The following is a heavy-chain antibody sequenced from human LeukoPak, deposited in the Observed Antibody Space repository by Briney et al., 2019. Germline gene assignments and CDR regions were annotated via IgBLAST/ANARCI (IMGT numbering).Heavy chain of an antibody. J-gene: IGHJ6*03. V-gene: IGHV4-34*01. D-gene: IGHD3-22*01. Sequence: SETLSLTCTVSGESFSGYYWTWIRQPPGKGLELIGEINDSGSARYNPALKSRLTILVEATKNKFSLELNAVTAADTAVYYCAIGRWSPNDSDSSSYSGGYYHLDVWGRGTTVSVSS. CDR2: INDSGSA. CDR1: GESFSGYY. CDR3: AIGRWSPNDSDSSSYSGGYYHLDV.